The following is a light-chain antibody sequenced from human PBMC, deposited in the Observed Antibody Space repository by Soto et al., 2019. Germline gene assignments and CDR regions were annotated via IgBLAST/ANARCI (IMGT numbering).Light chain of an antibody. CDR2: AAS. J-gene: IGKJ2*01. V-gene: IGKV3-15*01. Sequence: EVVMTQSPATLSVSPGERATLSCRASQSVSSNLAWYQRKPGQAPRLLIYAASIRATGIPARFSGSGSGTEFTLTINSLQPEDIATYYCQQYDDLPYTFGQGTQLEIK. CDR1: QSVSSN. CDR3: QQYDDLPYT.